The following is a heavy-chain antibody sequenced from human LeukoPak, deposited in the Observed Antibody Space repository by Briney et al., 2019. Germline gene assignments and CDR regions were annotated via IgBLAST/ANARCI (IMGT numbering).Heavy chain of an antibody. CDR3: ASTHCSAGSCYSGCDY. D-gene: IGHD2-15*01. CDR1: GFTFSTYG. Sequence: PGRSLRLSCAASGFTFSTYGMHWVRQAPGKGLEWVAGIWYDGRNKYYADSVKGRFTISRDNSKNTLYLQMNSLRAEDTAVYYCASTHCSAGSCYSGCDYWGQGTLVTVSS. CDR2: IWYDGRNK. V-gene: IGHV3-33*01. J-gene: IGHJ4*02.